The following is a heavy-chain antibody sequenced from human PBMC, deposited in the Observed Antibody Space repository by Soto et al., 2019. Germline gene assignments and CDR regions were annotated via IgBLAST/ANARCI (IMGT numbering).Heavy chain of an antibody. CDR1: GGTFSSYA. J-gene: IGHJ6*02. D-gene: IGHD3-22*01. Sequence: QVQLVQSGAEVKKPGSSVKVSCKASGGTFSSYAISWVRQAPGQGLEWMGGIIPIFGTANYAQKFQGRVTITADESTSKAYMELSSLRSEDTAVYYCARARYYYDSSGYYGYYYYYGMDVWGQGTTVTVSS. CDR2: IIPIFGTA. CDR3: ARARYYYDSSGYYGYYYYYGMDV. V-gene: IGHV1-69*01.